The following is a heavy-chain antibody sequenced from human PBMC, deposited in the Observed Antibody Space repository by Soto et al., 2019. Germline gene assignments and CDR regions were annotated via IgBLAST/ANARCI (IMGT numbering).Heavy chain of an antibody. V-gene: IGHV4-31*03. CDR1: GGSISSGGYY. J-gene: IGHJ5*02. D-gene: IGHD3-22*01. Sequence: PSETLSLTCTVSGGSISSGGYYWSWIRQHPGKGLEWIGYIYYSGSTYYNPSLKSRVTISVDTSKNQFSLKLSSVTAADTAVYYCARNNPLNYYDSSGYLNWFDPWGQGTLVTVSS. CDR3: ARNNPLNYYDSSGYLNWFDP. CDR2: IYYSGST.